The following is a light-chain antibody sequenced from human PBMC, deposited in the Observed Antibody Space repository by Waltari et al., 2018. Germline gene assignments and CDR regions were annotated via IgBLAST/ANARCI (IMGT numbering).Light chain of an antibody. CDR3: QQYDISPLT. CDR2: GAS. V-gene: IGKV3-20*01. Sequence: EIVLTQSPGTLSLSPGERATLSCRASQTVRTTYLAWYQQKPGQAPTLLVYGASSRATGIPDRVSGSESGTDFSLTISSLEPEDFAVYYCQQYDISPLTVGGGTKVEIK. J-gene: IGKJ4*01. CDR1: QTVRTTY.